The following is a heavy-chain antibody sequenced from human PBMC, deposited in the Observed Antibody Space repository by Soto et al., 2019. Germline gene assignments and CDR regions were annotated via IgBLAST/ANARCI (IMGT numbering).Heavy chain of an antibody. Sequence: ASVKVSCKASGYTFTSYAMHWVRQAPGQRLEWMGWISAYNGNTNYAQKLQGRVTMTTDTSTSTAYMELRSLRSDDTAVYYCARDLTTYCSSTSCSNWFDPWGQGTLVTVSS. CDR1: GYTFTSYA. D-gene: IGHD2-2*01. J-gene: IGHJ5*02. CDR2: ISAYNGNT. V-gene: IGHV1-18*01. CDR3: ARDLTTYCSSTSCSNWFDP.